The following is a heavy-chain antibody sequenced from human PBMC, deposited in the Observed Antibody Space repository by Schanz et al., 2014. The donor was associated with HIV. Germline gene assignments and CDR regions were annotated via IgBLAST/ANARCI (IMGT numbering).Heavy chain of an antibody. V-gene: IGHV1-8*02. CDR3: VRGASCHDDKKGSYLNWYFDI. J-gene: IGHJ2*01. CDR2: MNPESGNT. Sequence: QVQLVQSGAEVKKPGASVEVSCEASGYTFSAYDINWVRQAPGQGLACMGWMNPESGNTGISEQFLARLRLTRPTSTGTAYMYLDSLRSEDTAVYYCVRGASCHDDKKGSYLNWYFDIWGRGTLVAVSP. D-gene: IGHD3-22*01. CDR1: GYTFSAYD.